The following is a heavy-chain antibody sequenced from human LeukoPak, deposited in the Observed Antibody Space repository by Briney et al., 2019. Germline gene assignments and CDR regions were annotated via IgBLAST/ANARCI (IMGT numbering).Heavy chain of an antibody. CDR2: INHSGST. CDR3: ARGLLSYYDSSGYYYLDY. Sequence: PSETLSLTCAVYGGSFSGYYWSWIRQPPGKGLEWIGEINHSGSTNYNPSLKSRVTISVDTSKNQFSLKLSSVTAADTAVYYRARGLLSYYDSSGYYYLDYWGQGTLVTVSS. V-gene: IGHV4-34*01. CDR1: GGSFSGYY. D-gene: IGHD3-22*01. J-gene: IGHJ4*02.